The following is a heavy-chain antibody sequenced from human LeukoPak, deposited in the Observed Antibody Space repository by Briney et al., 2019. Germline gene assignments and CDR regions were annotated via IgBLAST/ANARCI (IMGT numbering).Heavy chain of an antibody. CDR1: GLTFSSSE. CDR3: ATQGRSAISGI. Sequence: GGSLRLSCAASGLTFSSSEMNWVRQAPGKRLEWISYISSRGGTIYHADSVKGRFTVSRDNAKNSLYLQMNSLRAEDAAVYYCATQGRSAISGIWGQGTMVTVSS. J-gene: IGHJ3*02. V-gene: IGHV3-48*03. CDR2: ISSRGGTI. D-gene: IGHD3-3*01.